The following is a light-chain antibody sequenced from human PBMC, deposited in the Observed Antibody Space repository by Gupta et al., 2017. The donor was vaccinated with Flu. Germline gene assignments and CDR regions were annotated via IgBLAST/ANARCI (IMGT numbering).Light chain of an antibody. CDR3: TSYTSSTTLV. V-gene: IGLV2-14*01. CDR1: SSDVGGYNS. CDR2: DVN. J-gene: IGLJ1*01. Sequence: QSALTQPASVSGSPGQSITISCTGTSSDVGGYNSVSWYQHHPGKAPKLIIYDVNKWPSGVSDRFSGSKSGNTAPLTISGLQADDEAEYYCTSYTSSTTLVFGIGTKVNVL.